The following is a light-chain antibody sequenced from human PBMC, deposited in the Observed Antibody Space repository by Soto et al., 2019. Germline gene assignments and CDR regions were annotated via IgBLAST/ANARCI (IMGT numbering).Light chain of an antibody. CDR2: EGT. CDR3: SSYTATTTRV. J-gene: IGLJ2*01. Sequence: QSALTQPASVSGSPGQSITISCTGTSSDVATYNYVSWYQQHPGKAPKLMICEGTKRPSGVSSRFSGSKSGNTASLTISGLQAEDEADYYCSSYTATTTRVFGGGTQLTVL. V-gene: IGLV2-14*01. CDR1: SSDVATYNY.